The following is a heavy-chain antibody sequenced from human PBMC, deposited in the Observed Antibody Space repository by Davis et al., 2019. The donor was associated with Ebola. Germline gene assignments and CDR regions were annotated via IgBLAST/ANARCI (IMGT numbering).Heavy chain of an antibody. CDR1: GYSFTSYW. CDR2: IDPSDSYT. J-gene: IGHJ2*01. CDR3: ARHPNGGDWRAYWYFDL. V-gene: IGHV5-10-1*01. D-gene: IGHD2-21*01. Sequence: GESLKISCQGSGYSFTSYWISWVRQMPGKGLEWMGRIDPSDSYTNYSPSFQGHVTISADKSISTAYLQWSSLKASDTAMYYCARHPNGGDWRAYWYFDLWGRGTLVTVSS.